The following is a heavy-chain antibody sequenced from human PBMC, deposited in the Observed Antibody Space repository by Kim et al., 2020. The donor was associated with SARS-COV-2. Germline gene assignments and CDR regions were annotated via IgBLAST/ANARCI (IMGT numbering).Heavy chain of an antibody. Sequence: GGSLRLSCAASGFTFASFWMSWVRQAPGKGLAWVANIQHDGSEKYYVDSVKGRFTVSRDNAKNSLYLQISSLRAADTAVYYCARDSSAGYELWGQGTLVT. CDR1: GFTFASFW. V-gene: IGHV3-7*03. D-gene: IGHD5-12*01. J-gene: IGHJ4*02. CDR2: IQHDGSEK. CDR3: ARDSSAGYEL.